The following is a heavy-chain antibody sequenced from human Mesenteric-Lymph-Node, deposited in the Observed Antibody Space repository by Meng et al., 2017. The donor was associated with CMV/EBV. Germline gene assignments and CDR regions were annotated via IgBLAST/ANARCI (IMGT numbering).Heavy chain of an antibody. D-gene: IGHD3-16*01. Sequence: GGSLRLSCAASGFTFSNAWMTWVRQAPGKGLEWISFMSGSGSMMFYVDSVRGRFTISRDSSKNTLYLQMNSLRAEDTAVYYCAKKGGDGALHYFDYWGQGTLVTVSS. CDR3: AKKGGDGALHYFDY. CDR1: GFTFSNAW. V-gene: IGHV3-23*01. CDR2: MSGSGSMM. J-gene: IGHJ4*02.